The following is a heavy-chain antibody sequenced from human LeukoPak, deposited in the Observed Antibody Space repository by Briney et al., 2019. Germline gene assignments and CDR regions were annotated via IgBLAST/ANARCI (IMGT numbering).Heavy chain of an antibody. CDR1: GFTFSSFC. CDR2: IWDDGSKK. V-gene: IGHV3-33*01. D-gene: IGHD2-15*01. Sequence: GGSLSLSCAASGFTFSSFCMPWVRQAPGKGLEWVVVIWDDGSKKHYADSVKGRFTISRDNSKNTLCLQMDSLRAEDTAVYYRARNLGSCSGGTCYEDFWGQGTLVTVSS. J-gene: IGHJ4*02. CDR3: ARNLGSCSGGTCYEDF.